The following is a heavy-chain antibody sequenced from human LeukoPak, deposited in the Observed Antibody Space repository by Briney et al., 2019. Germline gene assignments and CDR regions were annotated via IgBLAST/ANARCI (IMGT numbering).Heavy chain of an antibody. CDR1: GGSISSYY. CDR2: IYYSGST. J-gene: IGHJ5*02. V-gene: IGHV4-4*07. CDR3: ARVAAVAGPYNWFDP. Sequence: SETLSLTCTVSGGSISSYYWSWIRQPAGKGLEWIGRIYYSGSTNYNPSLKSRVTISVDTSKNQFSLKLSSVTAADTAVYYCARVAAVAGPYNWFDPWGQGTLVTVSS. D-gene: IGHD6-19*01.